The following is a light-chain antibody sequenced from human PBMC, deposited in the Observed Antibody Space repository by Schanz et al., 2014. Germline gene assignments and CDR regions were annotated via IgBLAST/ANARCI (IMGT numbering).Light chain of an antibody. J-gene: IGKJ1*01. V-gene: IGKV1-5*01. CDR3: QHYDRYSGT. CDR2: HAS. CDR1: QSISSW. Sequence: DIQMTQSPTSLSASVGDRVTITCRASQSISSWLAWYQQRPGKAPKLLIHHASTLESGVPSRFSGSGSGTEFTLTITSLQPDDSATYYCQHYDRYSGTFGQGTKVEFK.